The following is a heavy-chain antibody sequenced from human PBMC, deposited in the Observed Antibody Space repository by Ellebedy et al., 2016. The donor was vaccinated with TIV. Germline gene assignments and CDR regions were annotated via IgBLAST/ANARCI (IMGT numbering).Heavy chain of an antibody. Sequence: PGGSLRLSCAVSGLTFSRYWMSRVRQAPGKGLEWVANINQDGHEKYYVDAVKGRFTISRDNAKNSLYLQLSGLRAYDTALYYCARALQQAFYGSGSYNRDVSRTYAFDIWGQGTMVTVSS. D-gene: IGHD3-10*01. V-gene: IGHV3-7*03. CDR2: INQDGHEK. J-gene: IGHJ3*02. CDR3: ARALQQAFYGSGSYNRDVSRTYAFDI. CDR1: GLTFSRYW.